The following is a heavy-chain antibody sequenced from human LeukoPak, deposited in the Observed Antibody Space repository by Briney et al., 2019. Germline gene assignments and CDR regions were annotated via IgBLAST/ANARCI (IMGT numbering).Heavy chain of an antibody. J-gene: IGHJ4*02. Sequence: GGSLRLSCAASGFTFNIYAMHWVRQAPGKGLEYVSAISGNGVSTNYANSVKGRFTMSRDNSKNTLFLQMDSLRAEDTAVYYCARDRVGSSWSEFDSWGQGTLVTVSS. CDR2: ISGNGVST. CDR1: GFTFNIYA. D-gene: IGHD6-13*01. V-gene: IGHV3-64*01. CDR3: ARDRVGSSWSEFDS.